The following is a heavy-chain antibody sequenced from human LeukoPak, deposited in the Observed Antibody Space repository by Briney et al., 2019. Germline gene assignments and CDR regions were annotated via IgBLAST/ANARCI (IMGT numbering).Heavy chain of an antibody. CDR3: ARDVNDCSGGSCYMGNWFDP. D-gene: IGHD2-15*01. CDR2: MNPNSGNT. Sequence: ASVKVSCKASGYTFTSYDINWVRQATGQGLEWMGWMNPNSGNTGYAQKFQGRVTMTRNTSISTAYMELSSLRSEDTAVYYCARDVNDCSGGSCYMGNWFDPWGQGTLVTVSS. V-gene: IGHV1-8*01. J-gene: IGHJ5*02. CDR1: GYTFTSYD.